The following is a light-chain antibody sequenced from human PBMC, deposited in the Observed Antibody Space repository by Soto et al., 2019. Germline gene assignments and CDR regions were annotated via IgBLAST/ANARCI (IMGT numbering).Light chain of an antibody. J-gene: IGKJ5*01. CDR3: QQSYSTPIT. CDR1: QNIDSY. CDR2: DAS. V-gene: IGKV1-39*01. Sequence: DIQMTQSPSSLSASVGDRVTITCRASQNIDSYLNWYQQRPGKAPKLLIHDASSLQSGVPSRFSGSGSGTDFALTINSLQLEDFATYYCQQSYSTPITFGQGTRLEIK.